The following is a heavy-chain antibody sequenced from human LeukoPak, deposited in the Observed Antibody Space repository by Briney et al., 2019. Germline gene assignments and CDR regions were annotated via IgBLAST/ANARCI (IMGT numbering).Heavy chain of an antibody. V-gene: IGHV3-33*06. J-gene: IGHJ4*02. CDR3: AKDQARNYYDSSGFDY. Sequence: GRSLRLSCAASGFTFSSYGMHWVRQAPGKGLEWVAVIWYDGSNKYYADSVKGRFTISRDNSKNTLCLQMNSLRAEDTAVYYCAKDQARNYYDSSGFDYWGQGTLVTVSS. D-gene: IGHD3-22*01. CDR2: IWYDGSNK. CDR1: GFTFSSYG.